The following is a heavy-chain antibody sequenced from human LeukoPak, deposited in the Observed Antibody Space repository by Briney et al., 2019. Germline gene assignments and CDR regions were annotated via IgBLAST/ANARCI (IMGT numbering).Heavy chain of an antibody. V-gene: IGHV1-2*04. D-gene: IGHD2-15*01. Sequence: ASVKVSCKASGYTFTGYYMHWVRQAPGQGREWMGWINPNSGGTNYAQKFQGWVTTTRDTSISKADMALRRLRSDDTPVYYCARGYCSGCRWYGGHHDALDLWGQGTRVSVSS. CDR2: INPNSGGT. J-gene: IGHJ3*01. CDR1: GYTFTGYY. CDR3: ARGYCSGCRWYGGHHDALDL.